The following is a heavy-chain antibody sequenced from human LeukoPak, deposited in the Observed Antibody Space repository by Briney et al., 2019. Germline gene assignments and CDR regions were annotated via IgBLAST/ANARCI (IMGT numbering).Heavy chain of an antibody. CDR2: INHSRST. J-gene: IGHJ4*02. Sequence: SETLSLTCAVYGGSFSGYYWSWIRQPPGKGLQWIGEINHSRSTNYNPSLKSRVTISLDTSKNQFSLKLSSVTAADTAVYYCARTRYYYNSRSYGAPYYFDYWGQGTLVTVSS. V-gene: IGHV4-34*01. CDR3: ARTRYYYNSRSYGAPYYFDY. CDR1: GGSFSGYY. D-gene: IGHD3-10*01.